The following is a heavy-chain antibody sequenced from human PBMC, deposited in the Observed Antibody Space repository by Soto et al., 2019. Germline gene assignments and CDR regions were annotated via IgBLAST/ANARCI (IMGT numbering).Heavy chain of an antibody. CDR1: GGSISSGGYY. V-gene: IGHV4-31*03. Sequence: QVQLQESGPGLVKPSQTLSLTCTVSGGSISSGGYYWSWIRQHPGKGLEWIGYIYYSGSTYYNPSLKGRVTISVDTSKNPFSLKLSSVTAADTAVYYCARDSTVTTKGAYGMDVWGQGTTVTVSS. CDR3: ARDSTVTTKGAYGMDV. J-gene: IGHJ6*02. D-gene: IGHD4-17*01. CDR2: IYYSGST.